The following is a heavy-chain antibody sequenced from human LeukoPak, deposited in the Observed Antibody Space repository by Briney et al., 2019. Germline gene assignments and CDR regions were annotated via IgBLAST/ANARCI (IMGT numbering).Heavy chain of an antibody. D-gene: IGHD3-22*01. CDR2: ISSSSSYI. Sequence: ETLSLTCAVSGGSILTTNWWSWVRQPPGKGLEWVSSISSSSSYIYYADSVKGRFTISRDNAKNSLYLQMNSLRAEDTAVYYCAREGGSGYSVDYWGQGTLVTVSS. CDR3: AREGGSGYSVDY. J-gene: IGHJ4*02. V-gene: IGHV3-21*01. CDR1: GGSILTTNW.